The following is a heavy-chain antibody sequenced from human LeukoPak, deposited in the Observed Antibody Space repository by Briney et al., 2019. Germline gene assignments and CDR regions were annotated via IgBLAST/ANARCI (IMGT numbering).Heavy chain of an antibody. CDR3: ARSRSGYSYDHAAFDI. J-gene: IGHJ3*02. V-gene: IGHV4-4*02. CDR1: GASISSNNS. D-gene: IGHD5-18*01. CDR2: LDHRGRP. Sequence: PSGTLSLTWAVAGASISSNNSWGWVRQPPGKGLGGFGELDHRGRPNYNPSLKSRVNISVDTSRNQFSLKLSSVPAADTAVYYCARSRSGYSYDHAAFDIWGQGTMVTVSS.